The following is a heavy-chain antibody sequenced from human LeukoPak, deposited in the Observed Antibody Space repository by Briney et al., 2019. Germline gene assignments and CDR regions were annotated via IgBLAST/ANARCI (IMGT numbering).Heavy chain of an antibody. Sequence: GGSLRLSCAASGFTFSSYGMHWVRQAPGKGLEWVAVISYDGSNKYYADSVKGRFTISRDNSKNTLYLQMNSLRAEDTAVYYCAKGRYYYDSSGLDYWGQGTLVTVSS. V-gene: IGHV3-30*18. CDR1: GFTFSSYG. J-gene: IGHJ4*02. D-gene: IGHD3-22*01. CDR2: ISYDGSNK. CDR3: AKGRYYYDSSGLDY.